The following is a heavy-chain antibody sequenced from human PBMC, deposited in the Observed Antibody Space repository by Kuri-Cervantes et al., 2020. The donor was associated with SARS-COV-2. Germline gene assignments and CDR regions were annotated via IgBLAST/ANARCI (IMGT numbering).Heavy chain of an antibody. CDR1: GFTFDDYG. V-gene: IGHV3-20*04. CDR3: AREIWGGNLIDY. Sequence: GESLKISCAASGFTFDDYGMSWVRQAPGKGLEWVSGINWNGGSTGYADSVKGRFTISRDNAKNSLYLQMNSLRAEDTALYYCAREIWGGNLIDYWGQGTLVTVSS. D-gene: IGHD4-23*01. CDR2: INWNGGST. J-gene: IGHJ4*02.